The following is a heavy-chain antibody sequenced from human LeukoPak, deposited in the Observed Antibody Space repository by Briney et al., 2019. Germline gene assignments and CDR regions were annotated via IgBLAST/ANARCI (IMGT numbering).Heavy chain of an antibody. Sequence: GGSLRLSCAASGFTFSSYEMNWVRHVPGKGLVCVSRINGDGSLTVYADSVKGRFTISKDNAKNALYLQMNSLRAEDTAVYYCGRSSGDVWGQGTTVTVSS. CDR2: INGDGSLT. V-gene: IGHV3-74*01. J-gene: IGHJ6*02. CDR3: GRSSGDV. CDR1: GFTFSSYE.